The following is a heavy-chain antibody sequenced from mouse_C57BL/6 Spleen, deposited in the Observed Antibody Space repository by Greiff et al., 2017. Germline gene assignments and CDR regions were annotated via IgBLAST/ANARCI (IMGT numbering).Heavy chain of an antibody. CDR1: GYTFTSYW. Sequence: QVHVQQPGAELVRPGSSVKLSCKASGYTFTSYWMDWVKQRPIQGLEWIGNIDPSYSATHYNQKFKDKATLTVDKSSSTAYMQLSSLTSEDSAVYYCARDSGSSYWYFDVWGTGTTVTVSS. CDR3: ARDSGSSYWYFDV. D-gene: IGHD1-1*01. J-gene: IGHJ1*03. V-gene: IGHV1-52*01. CDR2: IDPSYSAT.